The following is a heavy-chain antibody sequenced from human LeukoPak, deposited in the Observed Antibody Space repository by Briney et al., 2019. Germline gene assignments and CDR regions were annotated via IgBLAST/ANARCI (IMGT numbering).Heavy chain of an antibody. Sequence: SETLSLTCTVSGGSISTYYWSWIRQPPGKGLEWIGYIYYSGDTNYNPALKSRVTISLDTSKNQFSLKLNSVTAADTAVYYCAGLKLSGGDFNWGQGLVVSVSS. V-gene: IGHV4-59*08. J-gene: IGHJ4*02. CDR1: GGSISTYY. D-gene: IGHD2-21*02. CDR3: AGLKLSGGDFN. CDR2: IYYSGDT.